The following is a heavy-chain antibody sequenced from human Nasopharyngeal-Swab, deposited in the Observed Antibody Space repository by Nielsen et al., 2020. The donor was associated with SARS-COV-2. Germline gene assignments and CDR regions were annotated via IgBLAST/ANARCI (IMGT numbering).Heavy chain of an antibody. Sequence: SGPTLVKPTQPLTLTCTFSGFSLSTSGMCVSWIRQPPGKALEWLALIDWDDDKYYGTSLKTRLTISKDTSKNQVVLTMTNMDPVDTATYYCARSTSSIAVAVNFDYWGQGTLVTVSS. CDR1: GFSLSTSGMC. D-gene: IGHD6-19*01. CDR3: ARSTSSIAVAVNFDY. CDR2: IDWDDDK. J-gene: IGHJ4*02. V-gene: IGHV2-70*01.